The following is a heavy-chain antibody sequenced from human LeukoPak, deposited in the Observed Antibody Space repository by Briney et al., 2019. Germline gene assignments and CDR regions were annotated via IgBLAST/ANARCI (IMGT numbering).Heavy chain of an antibody. CDR3: ARRYSSGWYGSY. V-gene: IGHV4-34*01. CDR2: INHSGST. J-gene: IGHJ4*02. CDR1: GGSFSSYY. D-gene: IGHD6-19*01. Sequence: SETLSLTCAVYGGSFSSYYWSWIRQPPGKGLEWIGEINHSGSTNYNPSLKSRVTISVDTSKNQFSLKLSSVTAADTAVYYCARRYSSGWYGSYWGQGTLVTVSS.